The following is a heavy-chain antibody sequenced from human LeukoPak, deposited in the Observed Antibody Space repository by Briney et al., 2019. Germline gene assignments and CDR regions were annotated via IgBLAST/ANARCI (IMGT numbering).Heavy chain of an antibody. Sequence: SETLSLTCTVSGGSISSYYWSWIRQPAGKGLEWIGRIYTSGSTNYNPSLKSRVTISVDKSKNQFSLKLSSVTAADTAVYYCARDRGVSVLYYYYYMDVGGEGTTVTVSS. CDR1: GGSISSYY. CDR3: ARDRGVSVLYYYYYMDV. D-gene: IGHD3-10*01. CDR2: IYTSGST. V-gene: IGHV4-4*07. J-gene: IGHJ6*03.